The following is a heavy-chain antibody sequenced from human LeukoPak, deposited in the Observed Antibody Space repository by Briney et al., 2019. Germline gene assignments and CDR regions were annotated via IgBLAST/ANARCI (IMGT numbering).Heavy chain of an antibody. D-gene: IGHD3-10*01. CDR2: IYYSGST. J-gene: IGHJ4*02. CDR1: GGSISSYY. Sequence: PSETLSLTCTVSGGSISSYYWSWIRQPPGKGLEWIGYIYYSGSTNYNPSLKSRVTISVDTSKNQFSLKLTSVTAADTAVYYCARHYYNSESFFDKWGQGTLVAVSS. CDR3: ARHYYNSESFFDK. V-gene: IGHV4-59*01.